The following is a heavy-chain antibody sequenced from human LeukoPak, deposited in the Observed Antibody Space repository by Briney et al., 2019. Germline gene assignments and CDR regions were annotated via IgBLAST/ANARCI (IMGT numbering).Heavy chain of an antibody. V-gene: IGHV3-23*01. D-gene: IGHD2-2*02. J-gene: IGHJ4*02. CDR1: GFPFSSYA. Sequence: SGGSLRLSCAASGFPFSSYAMSWVRQAPGKGLEWVSAISGSGGSTYYADSVKGRFTISRDNSKNTLYLQMNSLRAEDTAVYYCANVLGYCSSTSCYTYWGQGTLVTVSS. CDR3: ANVLGYCSSTSCYTY. CDR2: ISGSGGST.